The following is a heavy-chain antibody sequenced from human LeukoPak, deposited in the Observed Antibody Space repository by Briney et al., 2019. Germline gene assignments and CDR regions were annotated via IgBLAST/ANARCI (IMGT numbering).Heavy chain of an antibody. D-gene: IGHD5-24*01. Sequence: ASVKVSCKASGYTFTIYGISWVRQAPGQGLEWMGWISPNNGDTKYAQKLQGRVTMTTDTSTNTAYMELRSLTSDDTAVYFCAGDGGREVATITPNWFDPWGQGTLVTVSS. CDR2: ISPNNGDT. CDR3: AGDGGREVATITPNWFDP. J-gene: IGHJ5*02. V-gene: IGHV1-18*01. CDR1: GYTFTIYG.